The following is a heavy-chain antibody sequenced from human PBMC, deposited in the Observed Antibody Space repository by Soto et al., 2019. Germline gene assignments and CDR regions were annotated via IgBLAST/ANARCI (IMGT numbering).Heavy chain of an antibody. V-gene: IGHV4-30-2*01. Sequence: QLQLQESGSGLVKPSQTLSLTCAVSGVSISSDGYSWSWIRQPPGKGLEWIGFIYQSGSTYYNPSLKSRGTMSVDRSKNQFSLKLTSVTAADTAVYYCARAYYDFWTSYHYGMAVWGQGTTVTV. D-gene: IGHD3-3*01. J-gene: IGHJ6*02. CDR2: IYQSGST. CDR1: GVSISSDGYS. CDR3: ARAYYDFWTSYHYGMAV.